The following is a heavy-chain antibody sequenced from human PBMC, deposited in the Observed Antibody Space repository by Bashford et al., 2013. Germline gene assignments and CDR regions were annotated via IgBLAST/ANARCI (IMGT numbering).Heavy chain of an antibody. CDR1: GFTVSNNF. CDR2: IYNDGKT. D-gene: IGHD6-6*01. J-gene: IGHJ4*02. CDR3: ARDDSTSSYFDY. Sequence: GGSLRLSCVASGFTVSNNFMTWVRQAPGKGLEWVSVIYNDGKTYYSDSAKGRFTISRDNSKNTLYLQMNSLRDEDTAVYYCARDDSTSSYFDYWGQGTLVTVSS. V-gene: IGHV3-53*01.